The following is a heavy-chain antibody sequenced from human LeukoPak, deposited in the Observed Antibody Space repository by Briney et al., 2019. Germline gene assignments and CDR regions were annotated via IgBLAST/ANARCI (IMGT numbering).Heavy chain of an antibody. Sequence: PSETLSLTCTVSGGSISSYYWSWIRQPAGKGLEWIGRIYTSGSTNYNPSLKSRVTMSVDTSKNQFSLKLSSVTAADTAAYYCARDRYYDFWSGYYYPYFDYWGQGTLVTVSS. V-gene: IGHV4-4*07. D-gene: IGHD3-3*01. CDR2: IYTSGST. CDR3: ARDRYYDFWSGYYYPYFDY. CDR1: GGSISSYY. J-gene: IGHJ4*02.